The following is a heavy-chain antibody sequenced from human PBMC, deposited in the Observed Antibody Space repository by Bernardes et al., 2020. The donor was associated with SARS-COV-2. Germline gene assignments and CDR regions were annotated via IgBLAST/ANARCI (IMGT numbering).Heavy chain of an antibody. Sequence: SLTCPVSGGSISSSSYYWGWIRQPPGKGLEWIGSIYYSGSTYYHPSLKSRVTISVDTSKNQFSLKLSSVTAADTAVYYCARHDGIVVVPAAIGYWGQGTLVTVSS. CDR3: ARHDGIVVVPAAIGY. V-gene: IGHV4-39*01. CDR2: IYYSGST. CDR1: GGSISSSSYY. J-gene: IGHJ4*02. D-gene: IGHD2-2*01.